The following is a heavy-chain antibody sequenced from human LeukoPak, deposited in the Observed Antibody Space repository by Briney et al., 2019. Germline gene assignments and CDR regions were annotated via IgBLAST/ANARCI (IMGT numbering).Heavy chain of an antibody. V-gene: IGHV3-43D*03. Sequence: GGSLRLSCAASGFTFDDYAMHWVRQAPGKGLEWVSLISWDGGSTYYADSVKGRFTISRDNSKNSLYLQMNSLRAEDTALYYCAKGDRPTTTVTTTIDYWGQGTLVTVSS. CDR3: AKGDRPTTTVTTTIDY. CDR2: ISWDGGST. CDR1: GFTFDDYA. J-gene: IGHJ4*02. D-gene: IGHD4-17*01.